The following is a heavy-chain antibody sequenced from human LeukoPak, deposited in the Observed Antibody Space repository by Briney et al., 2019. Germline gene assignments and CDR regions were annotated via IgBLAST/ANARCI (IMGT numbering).Heavy chain of an antibody. CDR1: GFTFSSYA. CDR3: AKVTNMTPAPGINFDY. Sequence: PGGSLRLSCAASGFTFSSYAMSWVRQAPGKGLEWVSAISGSGGSTYYADSVKGRFTISRDSSKNTLYLQMNSLRAEDTAVYYCAKVTNMTPAPGINFDYWGQGTLVTVSS. J-gene: IGHJ4*02. CDR2: ISGSGGST. D-gene: IGHD2-8*01. V-gene: IGHV3-23*01.